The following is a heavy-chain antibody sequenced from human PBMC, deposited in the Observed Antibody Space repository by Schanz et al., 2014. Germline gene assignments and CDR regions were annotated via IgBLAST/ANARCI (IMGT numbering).Heavy chain of an antibody. CDR3: ASSGAGYSSSWDFDY. CDR1: GYTFTSYG. D-gene: IGHD6-13*01. V-gene: IGHV1-18*01. Sequence: QVQFVQSGAEVKKPGASVKVSCKASGYTFTSYGINWVRQAPGQGLEWMGWISAYNGNTNYAQKLQGRVTITADKSTSTAYMDVSSLRSEDTAVYYCASSGAGYSSSWDFDYWGQGTLVTVSS. CDR2: ISAYNGNT. J-gene: IGHJ4*02.